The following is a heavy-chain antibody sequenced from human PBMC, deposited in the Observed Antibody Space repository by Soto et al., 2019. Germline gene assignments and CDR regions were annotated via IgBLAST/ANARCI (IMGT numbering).Heavy chain of an antibody. CDR3: ANDKGPGVAFDI. CDR2: INHSGST. Sequence: SETLSLTCAVYGGSFSDYYWSWIRQPPGKGLEWIGEINHSGSTNHNPSLKSRVTISVDTSKNQFSLKLSSVTAADTAVYYCANDKGPGVAFDIWGQGTMVTVSS. V-gene: IGHV4-34*01. D-gene: IGHD3-10*01. J-gene: IGHJ3*02. CDR1: GGSFSDYY.